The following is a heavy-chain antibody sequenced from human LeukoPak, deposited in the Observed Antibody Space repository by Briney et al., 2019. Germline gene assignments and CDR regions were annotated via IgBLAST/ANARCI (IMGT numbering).Heavy chain of an antibody. Sequence: PGGSLRLSCAASGFTLTGYTMTWVRQAPGKELDWISSISTSSTRYYADSVKGRFTVSRDNAKNSLSLQMNSLRDEDTAVYYCAGGLLRYSDYWGRGTLVTVSS. V-gene: IGHV3-48*02. CDR1: GFTLTGYT. J-gene: IGHJ4*02. CDR3: AGGLLRYSDY. CDR2: ISTSSTR. D-gene: IGHD3-9*01.